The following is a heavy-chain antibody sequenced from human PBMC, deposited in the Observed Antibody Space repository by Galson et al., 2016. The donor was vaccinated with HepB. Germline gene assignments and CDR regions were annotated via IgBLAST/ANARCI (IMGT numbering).Heavy chain of an antibody. V-gene: IGHV1-46*01. CDR2: INPSGGST. CDR3: ARGGYYDSSGPLRY. CDR1: GYTFTRYY. J-gene: IGHJ4*02. D-gene: IGHD3-22*01. Sequence: SVKVSCKASGYTFTRYYIHWVRQAPGQGLEWMGVINPSGGSTKDAQKFQGRVTMTRDTSTSTVYMELSSLRSEDTAVYFCARGGYYDSSGPLRYWGQGTLVTVSS.